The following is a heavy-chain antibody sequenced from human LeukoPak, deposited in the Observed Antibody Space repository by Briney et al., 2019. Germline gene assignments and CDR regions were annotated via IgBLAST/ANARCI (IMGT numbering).Heavy chain of an antibody. J-gene: IGHJ4*02. CDR2: INGNGGGT. Sequence: GGSLRLSCAAYGFTFRNYAMSWVRQAPGKGLEWVSAINGNGGGTYYADSVKGRFTISRDNSRNTLFLHMNTLRAEDTAVYYCAKPRVGDFIVVVPAAEDCWGQGTLVTVSS. D-gene: IGHD2-2*01. CDR3: AKPRVGDFIVVVPAAEDC. CDR1: GFTFRNYA. V-gene: IGHV3-23*01.